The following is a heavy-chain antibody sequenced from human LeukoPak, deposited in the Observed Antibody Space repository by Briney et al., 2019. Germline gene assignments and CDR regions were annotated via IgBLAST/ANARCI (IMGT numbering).Heavy chain of an antibody. CDR3: AKDLDSGYDSGPAFDY. Sequence: AGGSLRLSCAASGFTFSDAWMSWVRQAPGKGLEWVSAISGSGGSTYYADSVKGRFTISRDNSKNTLYLQMNSLRAEDTAVYYCAKDLDSGYDSGPAFDYWGQGTLVTVSS. V-gene: IGHV3-23*01. J-gene: IGHJ4*02. CDR1: GFTFSDAW. D-gene: IGHD5-12*01. CDR2: ISGSGGST.